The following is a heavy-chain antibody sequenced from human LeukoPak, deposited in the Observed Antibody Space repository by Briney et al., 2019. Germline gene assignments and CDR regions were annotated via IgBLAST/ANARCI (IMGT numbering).Heavy chain of an antibody. CDR2: ISSSSSYI. CDR1: GFTFSSYS. D-gene: IGHD2-15*01. Sequence: GGSLRLSCAASGFTFSSYSMNWVRQAPGKGLEWVSSISSSSSYIYYADSVKGRFTISRDNAKNSLYLQMNSLRAEDTAVYYCARDFAARAEYFQHWGQGTLVTASS. CDR3: ARDFAARAEYFQH. J-gene: IGHJ1*01. V-gene: IGHV3-21*01.